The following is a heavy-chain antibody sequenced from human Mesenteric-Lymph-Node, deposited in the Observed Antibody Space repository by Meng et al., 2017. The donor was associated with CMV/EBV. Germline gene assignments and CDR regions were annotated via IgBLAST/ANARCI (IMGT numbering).Heavy chain of an antibody. CDR3: ATVVQHPGFFNGIMAYDR. D-gene: IGHD2-8*01. J-gene: IGHJ5*02. CDR1: GFTVSSKY. Sequence: GGSLRLSCTASGFTVSSKYMTWVRQTPGKGLEWVSIIYTAGNTYYADSVKGRFTISRDNSRHTLYLQMNSLTIEETAIYYCATVVQHPGFFNGIMAYDRWGQGTLVTVSS. V-gene: IGHV3-66*02. CDR2: IYTAGNT.